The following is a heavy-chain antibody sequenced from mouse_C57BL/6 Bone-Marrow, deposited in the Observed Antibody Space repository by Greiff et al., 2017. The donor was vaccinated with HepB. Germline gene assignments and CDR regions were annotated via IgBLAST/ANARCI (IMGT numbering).Heavy chain of an antibody. CDR2: ISSGGSYT. Sequence: EVQGVESGGDLVKPGGSLTLSCAASGFTFSSYGMSWVRQTPDKRLEWVATISSGGSYTYYPDSVKGRFTISRDNAKNTLYLHMSSLKSEDTAMYYCARRVVNYYGSSYYYAMDYWGQGTSVTVSS. V-gene: IGHV5-6*01. CDR3: ARRVVNYYGSSYYYAMDY. D-gene: IGHD1-1*01. J-gene: IGHJ4*01. CDR1: GFTFSSYG.